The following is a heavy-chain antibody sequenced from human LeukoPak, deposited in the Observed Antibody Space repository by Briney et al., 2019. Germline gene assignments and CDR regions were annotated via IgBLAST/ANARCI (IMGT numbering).Heavy chain of an antibody. CDR2: INHSGST. J-gene: IGHJ4*02. CDR3: ASQRGYSYGPDFDY. D-gene: IGHD5-18*01. V-gene: IGHV4-34*01. Sequence: SETLSLTCAVYGGSFSGYYWSWIRQPPGKGLEWIGEINHSGSTYYNPSLKSRVTISVDTSKNQFSLKLSSVTAADTAVYYCASQRGYSYGPDFDYWGQGTLVTVSS. CDR1: GGSFSGYY.